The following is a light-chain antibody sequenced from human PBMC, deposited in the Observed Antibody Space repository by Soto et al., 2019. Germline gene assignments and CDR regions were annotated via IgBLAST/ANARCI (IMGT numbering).Light chain of an antibody. CDR2: DVN. V-gene: IGLV2-14*03. J-gene: IGLJ2*01. CDR3: SSYTSSSTRLV. CDR1: SSDVGGYNY. Sequence: QSALTQPASVSGSPGQSITISCTGTSSDVGGYNYVSWYQHHPDKAPKLMIYDVNNRPSGVSNRFPGSKSGNTASLTISGLQAEDEAAYYCSSYTSSSTRLVFGGGTKLTVL.